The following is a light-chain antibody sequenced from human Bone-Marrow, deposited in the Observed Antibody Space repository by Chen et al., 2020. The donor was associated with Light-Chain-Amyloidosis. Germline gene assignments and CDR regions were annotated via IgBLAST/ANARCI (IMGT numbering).Light chain of an antibody. CDR2: GSS. Sequence: EIVLTQSPGTLSLSPGEGANLSCRASQTISSNYLTWYQQKFGQAPRLLIYGSSSRATGIPDRFTGSGSGTDFTLTINRLEPEHFAMYYCQQYGTSPLAFGGGTKVEIK. J-gene: IGKJ4*01. CDR3: QQYGTSPLA. V-gene: IGKV3-20*01. CDR1: QTISSNY.